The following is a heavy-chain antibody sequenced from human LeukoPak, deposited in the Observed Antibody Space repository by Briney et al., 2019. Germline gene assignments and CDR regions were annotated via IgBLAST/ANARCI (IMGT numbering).Heavy chain of an antibody. Sequence: GGSLRLSCAASGFTLDDYAMHWVRQAPGKGLEWVSGISWNSGSIGYADSVKGRFTISRDNAKNSLYLQMNSLRAEDTALYYCAKDMGWNWNDERGFDYWGQGTLVTVSS. CDR1: GFTLDDYA. CDR2: ISWNSGSI. CDR3: AKDMGWNWNDERGFDY. D-gene: IGHD1-1*01. V-gene: IGHV3-9*01. J-gene: IGHJ4*02.